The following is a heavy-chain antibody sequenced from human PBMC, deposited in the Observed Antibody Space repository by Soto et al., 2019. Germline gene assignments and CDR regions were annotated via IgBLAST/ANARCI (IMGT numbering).Heavy chain of an antibody. D-gene: IGHD3-10*01. CDR3: AREGTMVRGVIYDYYSMDV. J-gene: IGHJ6*02. Sequence: QVQLQESGPGLVKPSETLSLTCTVSGDSISSYYWSWIRQPAGKGLEWIGRIYTSGSTNYNPSLTSRVTMSVDTSKNQFSLKLSSVTAADTAVYYCAREGTMVRGVIYDYYSMDVWGQGTTVTVSS. CDR2: IYTSGST. V-gene: IGHV4-4*07. CDR1: GDSISSYY.